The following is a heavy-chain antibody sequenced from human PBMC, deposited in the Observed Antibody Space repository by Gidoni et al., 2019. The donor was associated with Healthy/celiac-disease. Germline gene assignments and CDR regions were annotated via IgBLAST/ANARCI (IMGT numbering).Heavy chain of an antibody. CDR2: IYYSGST. Sequence: QVQLQESGPGLVKPSQTLSLTCTVSGGSISSGGYYWSWIRQHPGKGLEWIGYIYYSGSTYYNPSLKSLVTISVDTSKNQFSLKLSSVTAADTAVYYCARMDTAMVTFDYWGQGTLVTVSS. D-gene: IGHD5-18*01. CDR1: GGSISSGGYY. CDR3: ARMDTAMVTFDY. J-gene: IGHJ4*02. V-gene: IGHV4-31*01.